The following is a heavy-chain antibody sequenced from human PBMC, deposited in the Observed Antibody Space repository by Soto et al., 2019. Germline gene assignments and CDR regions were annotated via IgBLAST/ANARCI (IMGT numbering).Heavy chain of an antibody. Sequence: PSETLSLTCTVSGGSISSGGYYWSWIRQHPGKGLEWIGYIYYSGSTYYNPSLKSRVTISVDTSKNQFSLKLSSVTAADTAVYYCARAPPIEDFWSGFFDYWGQGTLVTVSS. V-gene: IGHV4-31*03. J-gene: IGHJ4*02. CDR1: GGSISSGGYY. CDR2: IYYSGST. D-gene: IGHD3-3*01. CDR3: ARAPPIEDFWSGFFDY.